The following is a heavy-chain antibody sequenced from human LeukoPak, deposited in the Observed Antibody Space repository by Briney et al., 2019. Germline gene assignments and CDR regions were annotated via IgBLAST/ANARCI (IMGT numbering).Heavy chain of an antibody. Sequence: GGSLRLSCAASGFTFSSYTMHWVRQATGKGLEWVSAIGTAGDTYYPGSVKGRFTISRENAKNSLYLQMNSLRAGDTAVYYCARESNWGTRGAFDIWGQGTMVTVSS. V-gene: IGHV3-13*01. D-gene: IGHD7-27*01. CDR3: ARESNWGTRGAFDI. CDR1: GFTFSSYT. J-gene: IGHJ3*02. CDR2: IGTAGDT.